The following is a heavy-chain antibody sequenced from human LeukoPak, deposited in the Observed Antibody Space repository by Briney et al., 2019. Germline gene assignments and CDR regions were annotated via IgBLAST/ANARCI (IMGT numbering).Heavy chain of an antibody. CDR2: IIPIFGTA. CDR1: GGTFSSYA. CDR3: AKLEITTVTTSDY. J-gene: IGHJ4*02. D-gene: IGHD4-17*01. V-gene: IGHV1-69*01. Sequence: GSSVKVSCKASGGTFSSYAITWMRQAPGQGLEWMGGIIPIFGTANYAQKFQGRVTITADESTSTAYMELSSLRSEDTAVYYCAKLEITTVTTSDYWGQGTLVTVSS.